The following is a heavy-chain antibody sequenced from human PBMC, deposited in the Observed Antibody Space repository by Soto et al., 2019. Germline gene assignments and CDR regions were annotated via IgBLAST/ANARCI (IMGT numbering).Heavy chain of an antibody. Sequence: EVQLVESGGGLVQPGRSLRLSCVASGFRFEDYAMHWVRQTPGKGLEWVSGISWNGVAMGYADSVKGRFTISRDDAKNSLYLQMNGLRPEDTAVYYGAKSFLAIRPFYQYMDVG. D-gene: IGHD1-1*01. CDR1: GFRFEDYA. J-gene: IGHJ6*03. CDR3: AKSFLAIRPFYQYMDV. V-gene: IGHV3-9*01. CDR2: ISWNGVAM.